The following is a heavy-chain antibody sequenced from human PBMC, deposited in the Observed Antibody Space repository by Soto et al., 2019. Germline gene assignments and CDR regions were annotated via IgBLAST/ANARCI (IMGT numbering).Heavy chain of an antibody. Sequence: QITLKESGPTLVKPTQTLTLTCTFSGFSLSTSGVGVGWIRQPPGKALEWLALIYWDDDKRYSPSLKSRLTITKDTSKNQVFLTMTNMDPVDTATYYCAHSIVGFGELFGAFDIWGQGTMVTVSS. J-gene: IGHJ3*02. CDR1: GFSLSTSGVG. V-gene: IGHV2-5*02. CDR3: AHSIVGFGELFGAFDI. D-gene: IGHD3-10*01. CDR2: IYWDDDK.